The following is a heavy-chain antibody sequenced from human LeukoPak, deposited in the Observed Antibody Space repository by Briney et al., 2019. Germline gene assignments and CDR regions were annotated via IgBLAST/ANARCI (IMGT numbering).Heavy chain of an antibody. CDR1: GGSMSSYY. D-gene: IGHD2-2*03. CDR3: ARDLYYGYVNWFDT. J-gene: IGHJ5*02. V-gene: IGHV4-59*12. CDR2: IHHSGST. Sequence: SETLSLTCTVSGGSMSSYYWTWIRQHPGKGLEWIGHIHHSGSTDYNPSLQSRVIISMDTSENQFSLKLRSVTAADTAVYYCARDLYYGYVNWFDTWGQGNTVTVS.